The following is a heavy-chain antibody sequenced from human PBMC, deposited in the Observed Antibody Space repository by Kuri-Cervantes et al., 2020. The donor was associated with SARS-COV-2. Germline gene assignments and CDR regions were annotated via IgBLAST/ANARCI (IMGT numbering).Heavy chain of an antibody. J-gene: IGHJ4*02. CDR1: GYTFTGYY. Sequence: ASVKVSCKASGYTFTGYYMHWVRQAPGQGLEWMGWINPNSGGTNYAQKFQGRVTMTRDTSISTAYMELSRLRSDDTAVYYCARDAIVTVGSWYDYWGQGTLVTVSS. D-gene: IGHD6-13*01. CDR3: ARDAIVTVGSWYDY. CDR2: INPNSGGT. V-gene: IGHV1-2*02.